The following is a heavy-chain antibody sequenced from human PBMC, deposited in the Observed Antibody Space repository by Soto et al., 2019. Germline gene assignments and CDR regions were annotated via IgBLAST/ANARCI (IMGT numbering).Heavy chain of an antibody. D-gene: IGHD4-17*01. CDR3: ARGPMTTVTTWGDWYFDL. Sequence: QVQLVESGGGVVQPGRSLRLSCATSGFTFSSYGTHWVRQGPGKGLEWVAVIWYDGTNKYYADSVNGRFTISRDDSKNTLYLQMNSLRAEDTAVYYCARGPMTTVTTWGDWYFDLWGRGTLVTVSS. CDR2: IWYDGTNK. V-gene: IGHV3-33*01. CDR1: GFTFSSYG. J-gene: IGHJ2*01.